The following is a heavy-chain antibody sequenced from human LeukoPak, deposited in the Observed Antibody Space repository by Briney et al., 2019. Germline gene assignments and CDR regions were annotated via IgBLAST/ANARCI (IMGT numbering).Heavy chain of an antibody. V-gene: IGHV4-59*01. CDR1: GFTFSSYW. D-gene: IGHD3-22*01. J-gene: IGHJ4*02. CDR3: AREASYYDSSGYYEDY. CDR2: IYYSGST. Sequence: PGGSLRLSCAASGFTFSSYWMSWVRQAPGKGLEWIGYIYYSGSTNYNPSLKSRVTISVDTSKNQFSLKLSSVTAADTAVYYCAREASYYDSSGYYEDYWGQGTLVTVSS.